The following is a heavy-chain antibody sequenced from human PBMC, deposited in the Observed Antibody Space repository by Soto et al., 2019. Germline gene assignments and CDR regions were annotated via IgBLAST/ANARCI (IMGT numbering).Heavy chain of an antibody. CDR1: GFTFDDYA. CDR2: ISWNSGSI. CDR3: AKANSSSWYFYEGFNP. Sequence: EVQLVESGGGLVQPGRSLRLSCAASGFTFDDYAMHWVRQAPGKGLEWVSGISWNSGSIGYADSVKGRFTISRDNAKNSLYLQMNSLRAEDTALYYCAKANSSSWYFYEGFNPWGQGTLVTVSS. J-gene: IGHJ5*02. D-gene: IGHD6-13*01. V-gene: IGHV3-9*01.